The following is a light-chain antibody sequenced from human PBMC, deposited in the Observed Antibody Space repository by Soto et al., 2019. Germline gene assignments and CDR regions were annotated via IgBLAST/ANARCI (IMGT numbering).Light chain of an antibody. CDR3: QQRNVWPPIS. J-gene: IGKJ5*01. V-gene: IGKV3-11*01. CDR2: DAS. CDR1: QSILTS. Sequence: EVVLTQSPATLSLSPGERANLSCRASQSILTSLAWYQQKPGQAPRLVIFDASNRANGVPARFGGSGSGTDFTLTINSRETEDFGVYYWQQRNVWPPISVGQGTRLEIK.